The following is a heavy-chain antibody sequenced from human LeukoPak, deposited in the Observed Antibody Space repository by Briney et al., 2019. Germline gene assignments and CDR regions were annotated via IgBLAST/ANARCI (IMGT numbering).Heavy chain of an antibody. CDR1: GFSFSGHW. Sequence: GGSLRLSCTASGFSFSGHWMHWVRQAPGKGLVWVSRINSDGSSTSYADSVKGRFTISRDNAKNTLYLQMNSLRAEDTAVYYCARGSWGSYFDYWGQGTLVTVSS. V-gene: IGHV3-74*01. J-gene: IGHJ4*02. CDR3: ARGSWGSYFDY. D-gene: IGHD3-10*01. CDR2: INSDGSST.